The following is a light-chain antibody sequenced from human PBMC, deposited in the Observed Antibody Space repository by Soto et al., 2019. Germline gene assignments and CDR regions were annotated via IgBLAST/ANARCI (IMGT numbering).Light chain of an antibody. J-gene: IGKJ1*01. CDR3: KQFGSSSWT. Sequence: ESVLTQSPGTLSLSPGEKATLSCRASQSVSSSYLAWYQQKPGQAPRLLLYGASSRATGIPDRFSGSGSGTDFTLTVIRLETDDFAVYYCKQFGSSSWTFGQGTKVEIK. CDR1: QSVSSSY. V-gene: IGKV3-20*01. CDR2: GAS.